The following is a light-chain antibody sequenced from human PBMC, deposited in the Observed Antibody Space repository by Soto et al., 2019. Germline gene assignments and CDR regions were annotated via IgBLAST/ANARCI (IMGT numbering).Light chain of an antibody. CDR1: SSDVGSYNL. Sequence: QSALTQPASVSGSPGQSITISCTGTSSDVGSYNLVSWYQQHPGKAPKLMIYEVSKRPSGVSNRFSGSKSGNTASLTISGLQAEDEADYYCCSYAGSSTWGLLWVFGGGTKLTVL. CDR3: CSYAGSSTWGLLWV. V-gene: IGLV2-23*02. J-gene: IGLJ3*02. CDR2: EVS.